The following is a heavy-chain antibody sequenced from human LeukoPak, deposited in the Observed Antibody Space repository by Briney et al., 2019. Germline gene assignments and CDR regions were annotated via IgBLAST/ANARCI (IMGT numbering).Heavy chain of an antibody. CDR3: ARPSILGPDTDY. CDR1: GFIFNTYW. J-gene: IGHJ4*02. CDR2: IERDGSEK. Sequence: GSLRLSCAASGFIFNTYWMPWVRQTPGKGLEWVASIERDGSEKYYVDSVKGRFTISRDNAENSLFLQMNNLRADDTAMYYCARPSILGPDTDYWGRGTLVTVSS. D-gene: IGHD3-9*01. V-gene: IGHV3-7*01.